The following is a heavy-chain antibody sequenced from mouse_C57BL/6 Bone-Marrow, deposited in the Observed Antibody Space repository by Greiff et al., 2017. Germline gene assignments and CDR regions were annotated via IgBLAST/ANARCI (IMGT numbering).Heavy chain of an antibody. J-gene: IGHJ2*01. Sequence: QVQLQQSGPGLVQPSQSLSITCTVSGFSLTSYGVHWVRQSPGKGLEWLGVIWSGGSTDYNAAFISRLSISKDNSKSQVFFKMNSLHADDTAIYYFAGENYYGSSSFDYWGQGTTLTVSS. CDR2: IWSGGST. V-gene: IGHV2-2*01. D-gene: IGHD1-1*01. CDR3: AGENYYGSSSFDY. CDR1: GFSLTSYG.